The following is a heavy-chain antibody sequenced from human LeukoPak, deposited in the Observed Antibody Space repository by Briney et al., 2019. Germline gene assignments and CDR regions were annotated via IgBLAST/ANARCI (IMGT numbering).Heavy chain of an antibody. CDR3: TTDSGSSFGY. D-gene: IGHD1-26*01. CDR1: GFTFSNAW. CDR2: IKTKTGGGTS. J-gene: IGHJ4*02. Sequence: GGSLRLSCAASGFTFSNAWMSWVRQAPGKGLEWVGRIKTKTGGGTSDCAAPVKGRFTISRDDSKNTLYLQMNSLRTEDTALYYCTTDSGSSFGYWGQGTLVSVSS. V-gene: IGHV3-15*01.